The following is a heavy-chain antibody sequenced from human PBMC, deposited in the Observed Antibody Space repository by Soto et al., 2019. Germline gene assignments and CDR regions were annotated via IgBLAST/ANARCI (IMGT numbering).Heavy chain of an antibody. J-gene: IGHJ6*03. CDR2: IHYSGRT. CDR3: ARFSPPGYYYMDV. CDR1: GGPISSGDYY. V-gene: IGHV4-31*03. Sequence: QVQLQESGPGLVKPSQTLSLTCTVSGGPISSGDYYWTCVRQPPGKGLEWIGYIHYSGRTFYNPSLESRVIISLDTSENQFSLKLTSVTAADTAVYYCARFSPPGYYYMDVWGKGTSVTVAS.